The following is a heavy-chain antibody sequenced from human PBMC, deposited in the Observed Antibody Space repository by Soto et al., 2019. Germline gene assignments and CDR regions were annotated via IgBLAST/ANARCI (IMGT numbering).Heavy chain of an antibody. CDR2: ISYDGSNK. CDR1: GFTFSSYA. V-gene: IGHV3-30-3*01. Sequence: QVQLVESGGGVVQPGRSLRLSCAASGFTFSSYAMHWVRQAPGKGLEWVAVISYDGSNKYYADSVKGRFTISRDNSKNTLYLQMNSLRADDTAVYYCARDRVDWSTYYFDYWGQGTLVTVSS. CDR3: ARDRVDWSTYYFDY. D-gene: IGHD3-9*01. J-gene: IGHJ4*02.